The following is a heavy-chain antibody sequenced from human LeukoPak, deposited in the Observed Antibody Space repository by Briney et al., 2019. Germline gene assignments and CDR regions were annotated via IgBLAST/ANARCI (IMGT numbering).Heavy chain of an antibody. CDR1: GFSFSAYW. CDR2: INPAGSET. Sequence: GGSLRLSCAASGFSFSAYWMTWVRQAPGTGLEWVANINPAGSETYYVDPVKGRFSISRDNAKNLVYLQMNSLRAEDTAVYHCARFGYVAAVDVWGQGTPVTVAS. CDR3: ARFGYVAAVDV. J-gene: IGHJ4*02. D-gene: IGHD2-15*01. V-gene: IGHV3-7*01.